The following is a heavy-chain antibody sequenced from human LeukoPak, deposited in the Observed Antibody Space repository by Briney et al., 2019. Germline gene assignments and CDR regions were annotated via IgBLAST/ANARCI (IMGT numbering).Heavy chain of an antibody. CDR1: GYSISSGYY. CDR3: ARASDSSGSLYYFDY. D-gene: IGHD3-22*01. Sequence: TPSETLSLTCTVSGYSISSGYYWGWIRQPPGKGLEWIGSIYHSGNTYYNPPLKSRVTISVDTSKNQFSLKMRSVTAADTAVYYCARASDSSGSLYYFDYWGQGTLVTVSS. V-gene: IGHV4-38-2*02. CDR2: IYHSGNT. J-gene: IGHJ4*02.